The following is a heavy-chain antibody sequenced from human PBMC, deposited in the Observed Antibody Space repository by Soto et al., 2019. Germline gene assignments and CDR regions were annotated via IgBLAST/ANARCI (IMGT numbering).Heavy chain of an antibody. V-gene: IGHV3-11*01. Sequence: QVQLVESGGGVVQPGRSLRLSCAASGFTFSDYYMSWIRQAPGKGLEWVSYISSSGSTIYYADSVKGRFTISRDNAKNSLYLQMNSLRAEDTAVYYCARTDVVVVAATLGAFDIWGQGTMVTVSS. J-gene: IGHJ3*02. CDR2: ISSSGSTI. CDR1: GFTFSDYY. D-gene: IGHD2-15*01. CDR3: ARTDVVVVAATLGAFDI.